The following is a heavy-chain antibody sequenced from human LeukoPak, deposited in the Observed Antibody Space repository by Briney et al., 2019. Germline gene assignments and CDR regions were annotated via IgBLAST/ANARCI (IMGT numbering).Heavy chain of an antibody. J-gene: IGHJ4*02. Sequence: GGSLRLSCAASGFTFSTYNMNWVRQAPGKGLEWVSYISSSSTTIYNADSVKGRFSISRDNSKNTLYLQMNSLRAEDTAVYYCAKPNYGGNFYFFDYWGQGTLVTVSS. CDR1: GFTFSTYN. V-gene: IGHV3-48*01. CDR3: AKPNYGGNFYFFDY. CDR2: ISSSSTTI. D-gene: IGHD4-23*01.